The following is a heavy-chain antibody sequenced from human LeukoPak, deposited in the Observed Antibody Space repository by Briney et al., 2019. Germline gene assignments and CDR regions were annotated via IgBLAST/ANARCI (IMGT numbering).Heavy chain of an antibody. CDR1: GDSISSSNW. J-gene: IGHJ5*02. V-gene: IGHV4-4*02. CDR2: IYHSGST. D-gene: IGHD3-22*01. Sequence: SGTLSLTCAVSGDSISSSNWWSWVRQPPGKGLEWIGEIYHSGSTNYNPSLKSRVTMSVDTSKNQFSLKLSSVTAADTAVYYCARDRYYYDSSGYWWFDPWGQGTLVTVSS. CDR3: ARDRYYYDSSGYWWFDP.